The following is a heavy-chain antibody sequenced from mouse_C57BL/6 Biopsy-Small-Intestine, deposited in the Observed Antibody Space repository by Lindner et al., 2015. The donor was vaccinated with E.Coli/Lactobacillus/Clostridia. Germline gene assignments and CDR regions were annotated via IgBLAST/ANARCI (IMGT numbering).Heavy chain of an antibody. CDR3: ARSIGIATPNFDY. D-gene: IGHD4-1*01. CDR1: GGTFNNYA. Sequence: SVKVSCKASGGTFNNYAINWVRQAPGQGLEWMGGIIPIFGTANYAQKFQGRVTITADKSTSTVYMELISLRSDDTAVYYSARSIGIATPNFDYWGQGTLVTVSS. CDR2: IIPIFGTA. V-gene: IGHV1-81*01. J-gene: IGHJ4*01.